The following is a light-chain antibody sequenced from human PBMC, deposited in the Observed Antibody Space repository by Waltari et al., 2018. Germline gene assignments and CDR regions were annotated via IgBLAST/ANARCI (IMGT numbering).Light chain of an antibody. Sequence: EIVLTQSPATLSLSPGEGATLSCRASQSVSSYLAWYQQKPGQAPRLLIYDASNRATCIPARFSVSGSGTDFTLTISSLEPEDFAVYYCQQRSSWPITFGQGTRLEIK. V-gene: IGKV3-11*01. CDR2: DAS. CDR1: QSVSSY. J-gene: IGKJ5*01. CDR3: QQRSSWPIT.